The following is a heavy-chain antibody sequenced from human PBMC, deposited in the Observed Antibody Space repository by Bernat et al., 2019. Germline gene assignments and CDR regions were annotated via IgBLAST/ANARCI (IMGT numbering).Heavy chain of an antibody. CDR1: GGSISSGDYY. CDR3: ARDRDYGDYWSFFDY. CDR2: IYYSGST. D-gene: IGHD4-17*01. V-gene: IGHV4-30-4*01. Sequence: QVQLQESGPGLVKPSQTLSLTCTVSGGSISSGDYYWSWIRQPPGKGLEWIGYIYYSGSTYYNPSLKSRVTISEDTSKNQFSLKLSSVTAADTAVYYCARDRDYGDYWSFFDYWGQGTLVTVSS. J-gene: IGHJ4*02.